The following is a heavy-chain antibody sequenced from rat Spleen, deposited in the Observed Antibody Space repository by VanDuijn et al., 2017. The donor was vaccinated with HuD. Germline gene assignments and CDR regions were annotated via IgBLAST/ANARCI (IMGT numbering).Heavy chain of an antibody. D-gene: IGHD1-2*01. J-gene: IGHJ2*01. Sequence: EVQLQESGPGLVKPSQSLSLTCSVTGYSITTNYWGWVRKFPGNKMEWIGHITYSGGTSYNPSLKSRISISRDTSKNQFFLQLNSVTTEDTATYYCARWAARHYFDYWGQGVMVTVSS. CDR3: ARWAARHYFDY. CDR1: GYSITTNY. V-gene: IGHV3-1*01. CDR2: ITYSGGT.